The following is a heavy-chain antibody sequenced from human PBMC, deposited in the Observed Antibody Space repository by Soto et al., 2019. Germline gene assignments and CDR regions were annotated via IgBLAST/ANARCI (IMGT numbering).Heavy chain of an antibody. CDR2: ISSRSTNT. J-gene: IGHJ4*02. CDR1: GFTFSSYT. CDR3: ARGPLYYFDD. V-gene: IGHV3-21*02. Sequence: EVQLVESGGGLVKPGGSLRLSCADSGFTFSSYTMNWVRRAPGKGLEWVSSISSRSTNTHYADSVRGRFTISRDNAKRSLYLQMNSLRAEDTAVYYCARGPLYYFDDWGQGTLVTVSS.